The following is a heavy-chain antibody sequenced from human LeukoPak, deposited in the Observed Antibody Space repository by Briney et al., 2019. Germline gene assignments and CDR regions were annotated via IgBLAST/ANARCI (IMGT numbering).Heavy chain of an antibody. CDR1: GFTFSSYA. J-gene: IGHJ3*02. CDR3: ARDRDYGGNSPDAFDI. V-gene: IGHV3-23*01. Sequence: GGSLRLSCAASGFTFSSYAMSWVRQAPGKGLEWVSAVSGSGGSKYYADSVKGRFTISRDNSKNTLYLQMNSLRAEDTAVYYCARDRDYGGNSPDAFDIWGQGTMVTVSS. CDR2: VSGSGGSK. D-gene: IGHD4-23*01.